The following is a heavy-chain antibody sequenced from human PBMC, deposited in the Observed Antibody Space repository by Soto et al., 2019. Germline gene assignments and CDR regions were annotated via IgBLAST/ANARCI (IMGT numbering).Heavy chain of an antibody. J-gene: IGHJ4*02. V-gene: IGHV1-69*01. CDR3: ARGLLVGHETVDY. Sequence: QVQVVQSGAEVKEPGSSVKVSCKASGDIFTTYAINWVRQAPGQGLVWMGGIKPAIGSANYAPTFQGRLTITADDLTATAYMDLSSLTSEDTAVYYCARGLLVGHETVDYWGQGTLVTVSS. CDR1: GDIFTTYA. D-gene: IGHD1-26*01. CDR2: IKPAIGSA.